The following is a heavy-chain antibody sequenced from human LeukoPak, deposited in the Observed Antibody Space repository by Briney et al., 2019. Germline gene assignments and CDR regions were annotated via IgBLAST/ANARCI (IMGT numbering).Heavy chain of an antibody. CDR2: IWYDGSNK. Sequence: GGSLRLSCAASGFTFSSYGMHWVRQAPGKGLEWVAVIWYDGSNKYYADSVKGRFTISRDNSKNTLYLQMNSLRAEDTAVYYCARDLHYDSSGYYGQNWGQGTLVTVSS. J-gene: IGHJ4*02. D-gene: IGHD3-22*01. CDR3: ARDLHYDSSGYYGQN. CDR1: GFTFSSYG. V-gene: IGHV3-33*01.